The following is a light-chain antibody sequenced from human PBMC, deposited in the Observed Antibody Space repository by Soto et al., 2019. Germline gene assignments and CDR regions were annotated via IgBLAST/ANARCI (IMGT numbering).Light chain of an antibody. CDR2: EVT. Sequence: QSVLTQPPSASGSPGQSVTISCTGTSSDVGGYKYVSWYQHHPGKAPKVVIYEVTKRPSGVPDRFSGSQSGNTASLTVSGLQAEDEADYYCSSYGGNNNVVFGGGTKVTVL. CDR1: SSDVGGYKY. J-gene: IGLJ2*01. V-gene: IGLV2-8*01. CDR3: SSYGGNNNVV.